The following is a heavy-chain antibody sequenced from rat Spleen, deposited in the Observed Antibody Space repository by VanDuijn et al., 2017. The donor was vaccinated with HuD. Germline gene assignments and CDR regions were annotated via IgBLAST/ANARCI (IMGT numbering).Heavy chain of an antibody. CDR2: ISYDGSGT. CDR1: GFTFSDYN. J-gene: IGHJ2*01. V-gene: IGHV5-7*01. Sequence: EVRLVESGGGLVRPGRSLKLSCAASGFTFSDYNMAWVRQAPKKGLEWVATISYDGSGTYYRDSVKGRFTISRDNAKTTLYLQMDSLRSEDTATYYCARPPYNNYFDYWGQGVMVTVSS. D-gene: IGHD1-10*01. CDR3: ARPPYNNYFDY.